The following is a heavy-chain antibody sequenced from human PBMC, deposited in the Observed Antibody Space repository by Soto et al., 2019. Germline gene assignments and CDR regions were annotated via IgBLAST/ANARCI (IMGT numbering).Heavy chain of an antibody. D-gene: IGHD3-9*01. V-gene: IGHV2-5*02. CDR3: AHRRYVGRYFGWLSNWFDP. Sequence: QITLKESGPTLVKPTQTLTLTCTFSGFSLSTSGLGVGWLRQHPGNALEWLALIYLDDDKPYSPSLKSRLTSTKDTSNIPVVLTMTNMDPVDTVTYYCAHRRYVGRYFGWLSNWFDPWGKGTPVTVSS. CDR2: IYLDDDK. CDR1: GFSLSTSGLG. J-gene: IGHJ5*02.